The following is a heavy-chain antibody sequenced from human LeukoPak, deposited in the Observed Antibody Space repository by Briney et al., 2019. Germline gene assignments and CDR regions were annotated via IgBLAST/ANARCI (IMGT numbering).Heavy chain of an antibody. CDR3: ANLPMDYVSFHY. CDR1: GGSISSSSYY. J-gene: IGHJ4*02. D-gene: IGHD3-16*01. CDR2: IYYSGRT. Sequence: SETLSLTCTVSGGSISSSSYYWGWFRQPPGKGLEWIGSIYYSGRTYYNPSLKSRVTISVDTSENQFSLKLSSVTAADTAVYYCANLPMDYVSFHYWGQGTLVTVSS. V-gene: IGHV4-39*01.